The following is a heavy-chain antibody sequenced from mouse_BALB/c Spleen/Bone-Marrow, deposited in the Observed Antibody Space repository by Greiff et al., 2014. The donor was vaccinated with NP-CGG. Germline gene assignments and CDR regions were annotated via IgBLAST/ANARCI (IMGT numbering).Heavy chain of an antibody. J-gene: IGHJ2*01. V-gene: IGHV1-4*01. CDR1: GYSFTSYT. CDR3: ARGWDYEGYFDY. D-gene: IGHD2-4*01. CDR2: INPSSGYT. Sequence: QVQLKGSGAELARPGASGEMSCKASGYSFTSYTMHWGKQRPGQGLEWIGYINPSSGYTNYNQKFKDKATLTADKSSSTAYMQLSSLTSEDSAVYYCARGWDYEGYFDYWGQGTTLTVSS.